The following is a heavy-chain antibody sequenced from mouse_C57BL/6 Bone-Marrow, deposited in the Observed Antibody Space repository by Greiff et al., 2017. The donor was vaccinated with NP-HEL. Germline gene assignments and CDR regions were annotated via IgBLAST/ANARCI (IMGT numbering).Heavy chain of an antibody. CDR2: ISYDGSN. Sequence: ESGPGLVKPSQSLSLTCSVTGYSITSGYYWNWIRQFPGNKLEWMGYISYDGSNNYNPSLKNRISITRDTSKNQFFLKLNSVTTEDTATYYCARGLDRYFDYWGQGTTLTVSS. CDR1: GYSITSGYY. D-gene: IGHD2-10*02. V-gene: IGHV3-6*01. J-gene: IGHJ2*01. CDR3: ARGLDRYFDY.